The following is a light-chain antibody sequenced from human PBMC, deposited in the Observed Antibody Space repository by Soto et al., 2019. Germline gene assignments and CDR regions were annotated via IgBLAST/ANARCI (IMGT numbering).Light chain of an antibody. V-gene: IGKV3-20*01. CDR3: QQEGSSPPWT. CDR2: AAS. CDR1: QSVSSSF. Sequence: EIVLTQSPGTLSLSPGERATLSCRASQSVSSSFLAWYQQKPGQAPRHLIYAASSRATGIPDRFSSSGSATNFSPIISRMEPQDFAVDYCQQEGSSPPWTFGQGTKVEI. J-gene: IGKJ1*01.